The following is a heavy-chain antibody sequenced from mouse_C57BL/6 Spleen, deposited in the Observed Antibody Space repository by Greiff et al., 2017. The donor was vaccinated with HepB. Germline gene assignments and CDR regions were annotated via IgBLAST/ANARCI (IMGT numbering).Heavy chain of an antibody. CDR2: ISYDGSN. CDR1: GYSITSGYY. J-gene: IGHJ3*01. CDR3: ARGLTMVTRGAFAY. D-gene: IGHD2-2*01. V-gene: IGHV3-6*01. Sequence: EVQLKESGPGLVKPSQSLSLTCSVTGYSITSGYYWNWIRQFPGNKLEWMGYISYDGSNNYNPSLKNRISITRDTSKNQFFLKLNSVTTEDTATYYCARGLTMVTRGAFAYWGQGTLVTVSA.